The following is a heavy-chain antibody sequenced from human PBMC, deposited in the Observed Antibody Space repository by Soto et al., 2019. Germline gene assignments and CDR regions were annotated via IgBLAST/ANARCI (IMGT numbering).Heavy chain of an antibody. Sequence: SVKVSCKASGGTFSSYAISWVRQAPGQGLEWMGGIIPIFGTANYAQKFQGRVTITADESTSTAYMELSSLRSEDTAVYYCARSAHYGSGSYLPFDYWGQGTLVTVYS. CDR1: GGTFSSYA. CDR3: ARSAHYGSGSYLPFDY. J-gene: IGHJ4*02. CDR2: IIPIFGTA. V-gene: IGHV1-69*13. D-gene: IGHD3-10*01.